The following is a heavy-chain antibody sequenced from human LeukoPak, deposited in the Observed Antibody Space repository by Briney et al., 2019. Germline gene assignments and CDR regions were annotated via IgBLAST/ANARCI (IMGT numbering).Heavy chain of an antibody. J-gene: IGHJ3*02. D-gene: IGHD6-13*01. Sequence: PSETLSLTCTVSGGSISSYYWSWIRQPPGKGLEWIGYIYYSGSTNYNPSLKSRVTISVDTSKNQFSLKLSSVTAADTAVYYCAREGGIGLGRAFDIWGQGTVVTVSS. CDR3: AREGGIGLGRAFDI. CDR2: IYYSGST. V-gene: IGHV4-59*01. CDR1: GGSISSYY.